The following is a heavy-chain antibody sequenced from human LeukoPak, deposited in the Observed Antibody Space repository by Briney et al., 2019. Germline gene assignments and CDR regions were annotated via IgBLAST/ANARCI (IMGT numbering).Heavy chain of an antibody. D-gene: IGHD3-22*01. CDR1: GGSISSYY. V-gene: IGHV4-4*07. J-gene: IGHJ4*02. CDR2: IYTSGST. CDR3: ARYYYDSSGYAFDY. Sequence: SETLSLTCTVSGGSISSYYWSWIRQPAGKGLEWIGRIYTSGSTNYNPSLKSRVTMSVDTSKNQFSLKLSSVTAADTAVYYCARYYYDSSGYAFDYWGQGALVTVSS.